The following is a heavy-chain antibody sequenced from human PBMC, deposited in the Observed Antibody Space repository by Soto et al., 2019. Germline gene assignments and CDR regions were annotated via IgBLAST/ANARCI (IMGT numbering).Heavy chain of an antibody. D-gene: IGHD3-22*01. V-gene: IGHV4-30-4*01. CDR3: ARGSYNYDSSGYYHY. CDR2: IYYSGST. Sequence: PSETLSLTCTVSGGSISSGDYYWSWIRQPPGKGLERIGYIYYSGSTYYNPSLKSRVTISVDTSKNQFSLKLSSVTAADTAVYYCARGSYNYDSSGYYHYWGKGTLVTVSS. CDR1: GGSISSGDYY. J-gene: IGHJ4*02.